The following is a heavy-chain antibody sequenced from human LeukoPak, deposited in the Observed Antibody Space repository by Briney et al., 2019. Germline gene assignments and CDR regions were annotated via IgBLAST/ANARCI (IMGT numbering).Heavy chain of an antibody. J-gene: IGHJ6*03. D-gene: IGHD1-26*01. CDR3: ARGGVGTTSYFYYMDV. V-gene: IGHV1-2*02. Sequence: ASVKVSCKASGYTFTGYYMHWVRQAPGQGLEWMGWINPNSGGTNFAQNFQGRVTMTRDTSINTVYMELSRLRSDDTAMYLCARGGVGTTSYFYYMDVWGKGTTVPVSS. CDR2: INPNSGGT. CDR1: GYTFTGYY.